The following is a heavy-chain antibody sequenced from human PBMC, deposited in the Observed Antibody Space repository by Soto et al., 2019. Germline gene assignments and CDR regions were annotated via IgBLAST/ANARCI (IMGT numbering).Heavy chain of an antibody. CDR2: IRYDGSNE. D-gene: IGHD1-26*01. CDR3: ARVRGVVGTTPLDL. J-gene: IGHJ5*02. Sequence: QAHLVESGGGVVQPGRSLRLSCVASGFTFNTYDMHWVRQAPGKGLEWVAFIRYDGSNEKYVDSVKGRFTISRDNSKNTLYLQMNSLRVEDTSVYFCARVRGVVGTTPLDLWGQGTLVTVSS. CDR1: GFTFNTYD. V-gene: IGHV3-33*01.